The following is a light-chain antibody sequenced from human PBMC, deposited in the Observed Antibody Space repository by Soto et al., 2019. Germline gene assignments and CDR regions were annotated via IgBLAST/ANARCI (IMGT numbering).Light chain of an antibody. V-gene: IGKV1-39*01. J-gene: IGKJ1*01. CDR2: AAS. CDR1: QSISSY. CDR3: QQLNSYPRT. Sequence: DIQMTQSPSSLSASVGYTVTITCRASQSISSYLNWYQQKPGKAPKLLIYAASSLQSGVPSRFSGSGSGTDFTLTISSLQPEDFATYYCQQLNSYPRTFGQGTKVDIK.